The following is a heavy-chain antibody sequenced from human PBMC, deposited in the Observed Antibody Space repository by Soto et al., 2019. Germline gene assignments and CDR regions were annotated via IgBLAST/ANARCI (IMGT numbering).Heavy chain of an antibody. CDR2: VYFSGST. CDR3: ARIPVDTYMIYWSDP. Sequence: QVQLQESGPGLVRPWETLSLTCSVSGDSVSSGDYYWSWIRQPPGKGLEWIGHVYFSGSTNYIPSLKSRLTMSVDTAENQFALKLNSVTAADTAVYYCARIPVDTYMIYWSDPWGQGTQVTVSS. V-gene: IGHV4-61*08. J-gene: IGHJ5*02. D-gene: IGHD3-16*01. CDR1: GDSVSSGDYY.